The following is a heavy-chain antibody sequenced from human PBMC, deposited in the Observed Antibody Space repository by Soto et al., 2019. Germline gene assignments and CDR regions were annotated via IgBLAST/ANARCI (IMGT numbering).Heavy chain of an antibody. Sequence: GGSLRLSCAASGFTFSSYGMHWVRQAPGKGLEWVAVIWYDGSNKYYADSVKGRFTISRDNSKNTLYLQMNSLRAEDTAVYYCARDGPPPRYSSSEDVFDYWGQGTLVTVSS. CDR1: GFTFSSYG. J-gene: IGHJ4*02. CDR2: IWYDGSNK. D-gene: IGHD6-13*01. CDR3: ARDGPPPRYSSSEDVFDY. V-gene: IGHV3-33*01.